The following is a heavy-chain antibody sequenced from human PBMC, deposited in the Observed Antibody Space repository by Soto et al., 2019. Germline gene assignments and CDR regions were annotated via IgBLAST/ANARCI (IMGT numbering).Heavy chain of an antibody. CDR2: ISYDGSNK. V-gene: IGHV3-30*18. CDR3: AKDKEYCTGGSCFTIDY. CDR1: GSTFSSYG. J-gene: IGHJ4*02. Sequence: QVQLVESGGGVVQPGRSLRLSCAAPGSTFSSYGMHWVRQAPGKGLEWVAVISYDGSNKYYADSVKGRFTISRDNSKNTLYLLMNSLSAEDTAVYYCAKDKEYCTGGSCFTIDYWGQGTLVTVSS. D-gene: IGHD2-15*01.